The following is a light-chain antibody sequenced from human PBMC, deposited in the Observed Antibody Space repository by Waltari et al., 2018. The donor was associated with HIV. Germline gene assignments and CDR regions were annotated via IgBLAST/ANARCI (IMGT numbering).Light chain of an antibody. Sequence: QSVLTQPPSVSAAPGQRITISCTGSSSNIGAGYDVHWYQQHPGTAPKLLIYGGANRPSVVPDRFSASKSGTSASLAISGLQAEDEADYFCQSYDRSLDWVFGGGTKLTVL. J-gene: IGLJ3*02. CDR1: SSNIGAGYD. V-gene: IGLV1-40*01. CDR3: QSYDRSLDWV. CDR2: GGA.